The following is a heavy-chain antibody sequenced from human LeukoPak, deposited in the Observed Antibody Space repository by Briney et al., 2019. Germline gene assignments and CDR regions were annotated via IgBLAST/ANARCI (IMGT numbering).Heavy chain of an antibody. CDR3: ARDPDYGDYVGGY. V-gene: IGHV3-48*02. CDR2: ISSSSSTI. CDR1: GFTFSSYS. D-gene: IGHD4-17*01. Sequence: PEGSLRHSCAASGFTFSSYSLIWVRQASAHRLVWVSYISSSSSTIYYADSVKGRFTISRDNAKNSLYLQMNSLRDEDTAVYYCARDPDYGDYVGGYWGQGTLVTVSS. J-gene: IGHJ4*02.